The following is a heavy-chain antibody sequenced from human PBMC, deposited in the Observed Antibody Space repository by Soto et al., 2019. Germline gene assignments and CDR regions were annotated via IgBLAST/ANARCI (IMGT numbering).Heavy chain of an antibody. V-gene: IGHV3-23*01. CDR1: GFTFSIYA. CDR2: INSSGGDT. Sequence: EVQLLESGGGLVQPGGSLRLSCAASGFTFSIYAMSWVRQAPGKGLEWVSVINSSGGDTYYADSVKGRFTISRDNSKNTLYLQMNSLRAEDTAVYYCAKDLYGDYGMDVWGQGTTVTVSS. CDR3: AKDLYGDYGMDV. D-gene: IGHD2-8*01. J-gene: IGHJ6*02.